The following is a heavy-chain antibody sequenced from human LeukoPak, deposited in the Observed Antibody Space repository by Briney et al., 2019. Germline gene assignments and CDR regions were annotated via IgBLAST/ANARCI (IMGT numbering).Heavy chain of an antibody. CDR2: ISYTGST. D-gene: IGHD3-10*01. Sequence: PSETLSLTCTVPGDSITNNHWSWLRQPPGKGLEWIGHISYTGSTNYNPSLKTRLTMSLDTSKNHFSLTLTSVTAADTALYYCARHVFSDGSPFDSWGQGSLVTVSS. CDR3: ARHVFSDGSPFDS. V-gene: IGHV4-59*08. J-gene: IGHJ4*02. CDR1: GDSITNNH.